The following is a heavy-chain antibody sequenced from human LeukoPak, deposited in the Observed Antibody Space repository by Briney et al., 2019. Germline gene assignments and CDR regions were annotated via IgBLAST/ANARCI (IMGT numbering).Heavy chain of an antibody. V-gene: IGHV3-20*04. J-gene: IGHJ4*02. Sequence: GGSLRLSCAASGFTFDDYGMSWVRQAPGKGLEWVSGINWNGGSTGYADSVKGRFTISRDNAKNSLSLQMNSLRAEDTAVYYCAKDLVFLSTPFDYWGQGTLVTVSS. CDR2: INWNGGST. CDR3: AKDLVFLSTPFDY. D-gene: IGHD2-2*01. CDR1: GFTFDDYG.